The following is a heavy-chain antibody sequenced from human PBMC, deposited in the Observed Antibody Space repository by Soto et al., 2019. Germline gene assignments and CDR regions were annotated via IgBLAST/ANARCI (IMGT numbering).Heavy chain of an antibody. CDR3: ARVWLSISYYYYGMDV. Sequence: GASVKVSCKASGYTFTGYYMHWVRQAPGQGLEWMGWINPNSGGTNYAQKFQGRVTMTRDTSISTACMELSRLRSDDTAVYYCARVWLSISYYYYGMDVWGQGTTVTVSS. V-gene: IGHV1-2*02. CDR2: INPNSGGT. CDR1: GYTFTGYY. D-gene: IGHD3-22*01. J-gene: IGHJ6*02.